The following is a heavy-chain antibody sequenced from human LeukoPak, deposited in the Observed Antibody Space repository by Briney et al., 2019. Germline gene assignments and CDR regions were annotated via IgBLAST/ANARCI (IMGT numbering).Heavy chain of an antibody. D-gene: IGHD6-19*01. CDR3: ARPMDLAVAGIMRGKLGIPRGFFDY. CDR2: INSDGSST. Sequence: GGPLRLSCAASGFTFSSYWMHWVRQAPGKGLVWVSRINSDGSSTSYADSVKGRFTISRDNSKNTLYLQMNSLRAEDTAVYYCARPMDLAVAGIMRGKLGIPRGFFDYWGQGTLVTVSS. CDR1: GFTFSSYW. V-gene: IGHV3-74*01. J-gene: IGHJ4*02.